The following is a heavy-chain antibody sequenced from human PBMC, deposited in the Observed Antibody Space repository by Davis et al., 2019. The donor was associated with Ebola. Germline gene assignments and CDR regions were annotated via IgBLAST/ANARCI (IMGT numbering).Heavy chain of an antibody. CDR1: GGTFSSYA. V-gene: IGHV1-69*04. CDR2: IIPILGIA. J-gene: IGHJ6*02. CDR3: ATGSRVLSYYYYYYGMDV. Sequence: SVKVSCKASGGTFSSYAISWVRQAPGQGLEWMGRIIPILGIANYAQKFQGRVTITADKSTSTAYMELSSLRSEDTAVYYCATGSRVLSYYYYYYGMDVWGQGTTVTVSS. D-gene: IGHD3-3*01.